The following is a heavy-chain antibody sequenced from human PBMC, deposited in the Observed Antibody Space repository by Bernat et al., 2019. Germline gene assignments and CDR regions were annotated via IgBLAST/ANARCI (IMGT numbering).Heavy chain of an antibody. Sequence: EVQLLESGGGLVQPGGSLRLSCAASGFTFSSYAMSWVRQAPGKGLEWVSAISGSGGSTYYADSVKGRFTISRDNSKNTLYLQMNSLRAEDTAVYYCAKERGSSGWYGGYYFDYWGQGTLVTVPS. J-gene: IGHJ4*02. V-gene: IGHV3-23*01. CDR1: GFTFSSYA. D-gene: IGHD6-19*01. CDR3: AKERGSSGWYGGYYFDY. CDR2: ISGSGGST.